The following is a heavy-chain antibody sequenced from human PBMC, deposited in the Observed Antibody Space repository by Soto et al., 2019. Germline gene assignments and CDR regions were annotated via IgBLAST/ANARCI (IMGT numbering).Heavy chain of an antibody. J-gene: IGHJ6*04. V-gene: IGHV5-51*01. CDR2: IYPGDSDT. CDR1: GYSFTSYW. CDR3: ARQIGHYSYFYGMDV. Sequence: PGESLKISCKGSGYSFTSYWIGWVRQMPGKGLEWMGIIYPGDSDTRYSPSFQGQVTISADRSISTAYLQWSSLKASDTAMYYCARQIGHYSYFYGMDVWGKGTTVTVSS.